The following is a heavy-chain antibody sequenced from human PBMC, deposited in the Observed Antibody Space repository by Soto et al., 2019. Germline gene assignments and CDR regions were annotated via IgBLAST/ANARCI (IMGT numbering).Heavy chain of an antibody. CDR3: ARRTWDCSSTSCYRSAFDI. CDR1: GYSFTSYW. Sequence: GESLKISCKGSGYSFTSYWIGWVRQMPGKGLEWMGIIYPGDSDTRYSPSFQGQVTISADKSISTAYLQWSSLKASDTAMYYCARRTWDCSSTSCYRSAFDIWGQGTMVTVSS. V-gene: IGHV5-51*01. D-gene: IGHD2-2*01. J-gene: IGHJ3*02. CDR2: IYPGDSDT.